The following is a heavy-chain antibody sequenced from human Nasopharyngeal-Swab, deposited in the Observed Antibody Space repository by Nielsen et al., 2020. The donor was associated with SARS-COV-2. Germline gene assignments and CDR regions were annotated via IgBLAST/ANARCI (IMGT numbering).Heavy chain of an antibody. Sequence: GESPKISCAASGFTFSNYAMSWVRQAPGKGLEWVSGISASGGSTYYADSVKGRFTISRDSSNNTLYLQMNSLRAEDTAAYYCAKGGRAGATRRYYYGMDVWGQGTTVTVSS. V-gene: IGHV3-23*01. CDR1: GFTFSNYA. J-gene: IGHJ6*02. CDR3: AKGGRAGATRRYYYGMDV. D-gene: IGHD1-26*01. CDR2: ISASGGST.